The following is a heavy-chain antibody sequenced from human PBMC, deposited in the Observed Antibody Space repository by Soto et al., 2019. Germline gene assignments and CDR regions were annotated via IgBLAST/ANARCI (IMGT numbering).Heavy chain of an antibody. J-gene: IGHJ4*02. CDR3: ARSDQGVTPFDY. CDR2: INPNSGGT. Sequence: QVQLVQSGAEVKKPGASVKVSCKASGYTFTGYYMHWVRQAPGQGLEWMGWINPNSGGTNYAQKLQGWVTMTRDTSISTAYMELSRLRSDDTAVYYCARSDQGVTPFDYWGQGTLVTVSS. V-gene: IGHV1-2*04. CDR1: GYTFTGYY. D-gene: IGHD4-4*01.